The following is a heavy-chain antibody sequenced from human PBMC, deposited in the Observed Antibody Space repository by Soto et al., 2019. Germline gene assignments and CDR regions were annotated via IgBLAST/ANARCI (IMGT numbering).Heavy chain of an antibody. CDR3: AKSTYYYDSSGYLNNWFDP. D-gene: IGHD3-22*01. J-gene: IGHJ5*02. Sequence: GGSLRLSCAASGFTFSDYWMHWVRQAPGKGLEWVSRIKRDGSTTNYADSVKGRFTISRDNAKNTLYLEMNSLRAEDTAVYYCAKSTYYYDSSGYLNNWFDPWGQGTLVTVSS. CDR1: GFTFSDYW. CDR2: IKRDGSTT. V-gene: IGHV3-74*01.